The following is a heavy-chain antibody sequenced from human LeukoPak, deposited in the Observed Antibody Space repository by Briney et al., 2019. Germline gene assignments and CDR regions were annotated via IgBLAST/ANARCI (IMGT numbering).Heavy chain of an antibody. CDR3: ARERSMVRGVSWFDP. CDR1: GGSISNYY. CDR2: IYYSGTT. D-gene: IGHD3-10*01. J-gene: IGHJ5*02. Sequence: SETLSLTCTVSGGSISNYYWSWIRQPPGKGLEWIGYIYYSGTTNYNPSLKSRVTISVDTSKNQFSLKLSSVTAADTAVYYCARERSMVRGVSWFDPWGQETLVTVSS. V-gene: IGHV4-59*01.